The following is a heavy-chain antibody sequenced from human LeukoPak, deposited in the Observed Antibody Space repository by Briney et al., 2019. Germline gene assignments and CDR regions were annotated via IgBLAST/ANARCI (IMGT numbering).Heavy chain of an antibody. J-gene: IGHJ6*02. CDR3: ARETYGSGPNYYYYGMDV. CDR2: IYYSDYT. D-gene: IGHD3-10*01. CDR1: GGSISRGGYC. Sequence: PSETLSLTCTVSGGSISRGGYCWNWIRQHPGKGLEWIGHIYYSDYTYYNPSLRSRVTISIDTSKNQFSLKLSSVSAADTAVYYCARETYGSGPNYYYYGMDVWGQGTTVTVSS. V-gene: IGHV4-31*03.